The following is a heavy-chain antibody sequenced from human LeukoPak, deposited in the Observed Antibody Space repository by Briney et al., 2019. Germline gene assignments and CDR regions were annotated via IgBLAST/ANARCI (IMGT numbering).Heavy chain of an antibody. CDR1: GYTFTSYG. J-gene: IGHJ3*02. CDR3: ASSVYSSSWFSAFDI. Sequence: SVKVSCKASGYTFTSYGISWVRQAPGQGLEWMGGIIPIFGTANYAQKFQGRVTITADESTSTAYMELSSLRSEDAAVYYCASSVYSSSWFSAFDIWGQGTMVTVSS. V-gene: IGHV1-69*13. CDR2: IIPIFGTA. D-gene: IGHD6-13*01.